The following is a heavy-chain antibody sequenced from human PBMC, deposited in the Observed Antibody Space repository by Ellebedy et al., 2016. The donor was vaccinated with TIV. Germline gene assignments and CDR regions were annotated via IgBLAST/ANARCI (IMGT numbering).Heavy chain of an antibody. J-gene: IGHJ5*02. CDR2: FDPEDGET. CDR3: ARGPSSGWVDP. V-gene: IGHV1-24*01. CDR1: GYTLTELS. D-gene: IGHD6-19*01. Sequence: ASVKVSXXVSGYTLTELSMHWVRQAPGKGLEWMGGFDPEDGETIYAQKFQGRVTMTEDTSTDTAYMELSSLSSDDTAVYYCARGPSSGWVDPWGQGTLVTVSS.